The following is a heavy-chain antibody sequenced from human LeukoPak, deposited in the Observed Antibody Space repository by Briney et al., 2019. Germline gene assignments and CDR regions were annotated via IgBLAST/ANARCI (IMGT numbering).Heavy chain of an antibody. CDR2: IYYSGST. D-gene: IGHD3-16*01. J-gene: IGHJ4*02. Sequence: PSETLSLTCTVSGGSTSSSSYYWGWIRQPPGKGLEWIGSIYYSGSTYYNPSLKSRVTISVDTSKNQFSLKLSSVTAADTAVYYCARHGKGLKLSLAFWYWGQGTLVTVSS. CDR1: GGSTSSSSYY. CDR3: ARHGKGLKLSLAFWY. V-gene: IGHV4-39*01.